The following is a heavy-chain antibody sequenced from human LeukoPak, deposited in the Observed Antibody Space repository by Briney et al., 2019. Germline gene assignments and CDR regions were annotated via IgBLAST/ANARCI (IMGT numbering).Heavy chain of an antibody. CDR1: GSTFSNYW. J-gene: IGHJ4*02. D-gene: IGHD3-22*01. V-gene: IGHV3-7*01. Sequence: PGGSLRLSCAASGSTFSNYWMSWVRQAPGKGLEWVANINQDGSVKFYVWSVKGRFTISRDNAKNSVYLQMTTLRAEDTAVYYCATSRDSSGCDWGQGTLVTVSS. CDR2: INQDGSVK. CDR3: ATSRDSSGCD.